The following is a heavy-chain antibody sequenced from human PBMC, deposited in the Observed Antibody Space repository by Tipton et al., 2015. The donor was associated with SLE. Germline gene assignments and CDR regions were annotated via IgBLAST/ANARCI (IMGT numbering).Heavy chain of an antibody. J-gene: IGHJ6*02. Sequence: TLSLTCTVSGGSISSGGHYWSWIRQPPGKGLEWIGHIFYTGSTRYNPSLKSRVTILVDTSKNQFSLRLGSVTAADTAVYYCARDSLNWGSYYHGIDVWGQGTTVTVSS. D-gene: IGHD3-16*01. CDR1: GGSISSGGHY. CDR2: IFYTGST. V-gene: IGHV4-61*08. CDR3: ARDSLNWGSYYHGIDV.